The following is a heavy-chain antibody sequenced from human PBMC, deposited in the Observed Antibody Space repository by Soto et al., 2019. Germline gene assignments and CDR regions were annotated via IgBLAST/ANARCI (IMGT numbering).Heavy chain of an antibody. CDR3: AREKWRRLPDYYYYYGMDV. CDR1: GGTFSSYA. CDR2: VIPIFGTA. Sequence: QVQLVQSGAEVKKPGSSVKVSCKASGGTFSSYAISWVRQAPGQGLEWMGGVIPIFGTANYAQKFQGRVTITADKSTSSAYMELCSLRSEDTAVYYCAREKWRRLPDYYYYYGMDVWGQGTTVTVSS. J-gene: IGHJ6*02. V-gene: IGHV1-69*06. D-gene: IGHD5-12*01.